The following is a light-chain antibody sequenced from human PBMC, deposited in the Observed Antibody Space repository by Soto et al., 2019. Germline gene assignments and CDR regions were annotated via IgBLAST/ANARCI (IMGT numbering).Light chain of an antibody. J-gene: IGKJ1*01. V-gene: IGKV3-15*01. CDR1: QYIGSA. CDR3: QQYGDRPRT. CDR2: DAS. Sequence: EVVLTQSPATLSVSPGDRATLSCRASQYIGSAVAWYHQRSGQAPRLLIFDASIRVPTTPARFSGSVSGTEFTLTISRLEAEDFAVYFWQQYGDRPRTFGQGTKVEIK.